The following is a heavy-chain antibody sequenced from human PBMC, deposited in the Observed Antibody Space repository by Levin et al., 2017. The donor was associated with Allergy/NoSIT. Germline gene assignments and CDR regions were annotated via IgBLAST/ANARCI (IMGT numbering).Heavy chain of an antibody. CDR1: GFTFSSYD. Sequence: GGSLRLSCAASGFTFSSYDMHWVRQATGKGLEWVSAIGTAGDTYYPGSVKGRFTISRENAKNSLYLQMNSLRAGDTAVYYCARESIAAAELTGAFDIWGQGTMVTVSS. J-gene: IGHJ3*02. CDR3: ARESIAAAELTGAFDI. V-gene: IGHV3-13*04. D-gene: IGHD6-13*01. CDR2: IGTAGDT.